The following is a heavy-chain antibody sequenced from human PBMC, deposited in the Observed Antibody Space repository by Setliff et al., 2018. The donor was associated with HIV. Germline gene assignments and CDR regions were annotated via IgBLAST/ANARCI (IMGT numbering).Heavy chain of an antibody. V-gene: IGHV4-38-2*02. CDR3: ARDRFGVPGTD. J-gene: IGHJ4*02. CDR1: GYSISSGYY. CDR2: IYHSGST. D-gene: IGHD3-3*01. Sequence: SETLSLTCAVSGYSISSGYYWGWIRQPPGKGLEWIGSIYHSGSTYYNPSLKSRVTISLDTSKNQFSLKLSSVTAADTAVYFCARDRFGVPGTDWGQGTLVTVSS.